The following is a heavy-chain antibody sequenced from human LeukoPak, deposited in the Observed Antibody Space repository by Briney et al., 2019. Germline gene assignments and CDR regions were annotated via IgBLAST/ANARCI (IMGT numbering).Heavy chain of an antibody. CDR3: ARAFGSGSYSF. Sequence: GGSLRLSCAASGFTFSSYEMNWVRQAPGKGLEWVSYVSSSGSTKYYADSVKGRITISRDNAKKSMYLQMNSLRAEDTAVYYCARAFGSGSYSFWGQGTLVSVSS. CDR1: GFTFSSYE. V-gene: IGHV3-48*03. J-gene: IGHJ4*02. D-gene: IGHD3-10*01. CDR2: VSSSGSTK.